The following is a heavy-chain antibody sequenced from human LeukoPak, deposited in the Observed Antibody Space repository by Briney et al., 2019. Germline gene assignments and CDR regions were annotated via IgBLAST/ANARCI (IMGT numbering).Heavy chain of an antibody. V-gene: IGHV3-21*01. CDR3: ARMEDSSSWYSYYYYGMDV. D-gene: IGHD6-13*01. CDR2: ISSSSSYI. Sequence: GGSLRLSCAASGFTFSSYSMNWVRQAPGKGLEWVSSISSSSSYIYYADSVKGRFTTSRDNAKNSLYLQMNSLRAEDTAVYYCARMEDSSSWYSYYYYGMDVWGQGTTVTVSS. CDR1: GFTFSSYS. J-gene: IGHJ6*02.